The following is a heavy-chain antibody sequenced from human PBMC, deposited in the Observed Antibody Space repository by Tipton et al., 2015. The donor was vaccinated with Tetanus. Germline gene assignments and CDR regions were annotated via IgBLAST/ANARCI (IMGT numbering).Heavy chain of an antibody. CDR3: ARDQGGGRVARLNWFGP. J-gene: IGHJ5*02. CDR2: IYYSGRT. V-gene: IGHV4-59*12. D-gene: IGHD3-16*01. Sequence: TLSLTCTVSGDSMTNYYWSWIRQPPGKGLEWIAYIYYSGRTNYNPSLKSRVTISVDTSNNQFSLRLSSVTAADTGVYYCARDQGGGRVARLNWFGPWGQGTLVTVSS. CDR1: GDSMTNYY.